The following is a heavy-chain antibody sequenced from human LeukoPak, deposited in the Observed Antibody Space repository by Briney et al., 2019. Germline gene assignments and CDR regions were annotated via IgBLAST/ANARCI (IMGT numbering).Heavy chain of an antibody. CDR3: ARVRTMVRGVPNWFDP. J-gene: IGHJ5*02. V-gene: IGHV4-31*03. CDR2: IYYSGST. CDR1: GGSISSGGYY. Sequence: SQTLSLTCTVSGGSISSGGYYWSWIRPHPGKGLEWIGYIYYSGSTYYNPSLKSRVTISVDTSKNQFSLKLSSVTAADTAVYYCARVRTMVRGVPNWFDPWGQGTLVTVSS. D-gene: IGHD3-10*01.